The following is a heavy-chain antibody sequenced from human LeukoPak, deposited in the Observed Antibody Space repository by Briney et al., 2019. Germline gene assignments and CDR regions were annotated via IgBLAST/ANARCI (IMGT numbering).Heavy chain of an antibody. J-gene: IGHJ4*02. D-gene: IGHD3-3*01. Sequence: GGSLRLSCAASGFTFSSYAMSWVRQAPGKGLEWVSAISGSGGSTYYADSVKGRFTISRDNSKNTLYLQMNSLRAEDTAVYYCANSMDYDFWSGYRLYDYWGQGTLVTVSS. CDR2: ISGSGGST. V-gene: IGHV3-23*01. CDR3: ANSMDYDFWSGYRLYDY. CDR1: GFTFSSYA.